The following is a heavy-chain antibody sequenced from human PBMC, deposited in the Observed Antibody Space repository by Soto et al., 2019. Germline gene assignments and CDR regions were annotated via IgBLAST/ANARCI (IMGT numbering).Heavy chain of an antibody. V-gene: IGHV1-69*08. Sequence: QVQLVQSGAEVKKPGSSVKVSCKASGGTFSSYTISWVRQAPGQGIEWMGRIIPILGIANYAQKFQGRVTITADKSTSTAYMELSSLRSEDTAVYYCARDLITMVRGVIALGVGTPSGDAFDIWGQGTMVTVSS. CDR3: ARDLITMVRGVIALGVGTPSGDAFDI. J-gene: IGHJ3*02. CDR2: IIPILGIA. D-gene: IGHD3-10*01. CDR1: GGTFSSYT.